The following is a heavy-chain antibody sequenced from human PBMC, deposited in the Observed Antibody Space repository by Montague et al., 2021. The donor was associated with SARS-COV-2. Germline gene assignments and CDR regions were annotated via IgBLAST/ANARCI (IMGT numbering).Heavy chain of an antibody. V-gene: IGHV4-59*01. D-gene: IGHD5-24*01. CDR1: GGSISGYC. Sequence: SETLSLTCSVSGGSISGYCWSWIRQSPGKGLEWVGYIYYTGGTNYNPSLESRVTISLDTSKNQFSLRLSSVTPADTAVYYCARDWAVLTRDGYNYGWFDPWGPRTLVTVSS. J-gene: IGHJ5*02. CDR3: ARDWAVLTRDGYNYGWFDP. CDR2: IYYTGGT.